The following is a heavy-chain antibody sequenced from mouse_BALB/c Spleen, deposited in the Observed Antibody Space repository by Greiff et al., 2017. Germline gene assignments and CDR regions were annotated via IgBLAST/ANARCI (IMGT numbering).Heavy chain of an antibody. CDR3: ARDLYYYGSSGDAMDY. D-gene: IGHD1-1*01. CDR1: GFTFSDFY. J-gene: IGHJ4*01. CDR2: SRNKANDYTT. V-gene: IGHV7-1*02. Sequence: EVQVVESGGGLVQPGGSLRLSCATSGFTFSDFYMEWVRQPPGKRLEWIAASRNKANDYTTEYSASVKGRFIVSRDTSQSILYLQMNALRAEDTAIYYCARDLYYYGSSGDAMDYWGQGTSVTVSS.